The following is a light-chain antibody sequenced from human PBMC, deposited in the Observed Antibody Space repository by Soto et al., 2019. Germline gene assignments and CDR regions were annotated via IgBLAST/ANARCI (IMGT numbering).Light chain of an antibody. CDR1: QGIGNY. V-gene: IGKV1-27*01. Sequence: DIQMTQSPSSLSASVGDRVTIACRASQGIGNYLAWYQQKPGKVPKLLIYAASTLHLGVSSRFSGSGSGTDFTLTISSLQPEDVATYYCQKYNSAPHTFGGGTKVEIK. J-gene: IGKJ4*01. CDR2: AAS. CDR3: QKYNSAPHT.